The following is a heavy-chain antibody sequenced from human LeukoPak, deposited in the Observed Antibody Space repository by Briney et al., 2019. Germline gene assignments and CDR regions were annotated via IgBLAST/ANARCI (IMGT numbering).Heavy chain of an antibody. CDR1: GFTFSSYA. V-gene: IGHV3-23*01. D-gene: IGHD3-22*01. CDR3: AKVDSSGYYGFDY. J-gene: IGHJ4*02. CDR2: ISGSGGST. Sequence: HPGGSLRLSCAASGFTFSSYAMHWVRQAPGKGLEWVSAISGSGGSTYYADSVKGRFTISRDNSKNTLYLQMNSLRAEDTAVYYCAKVDSSGYYGFDYWGQGTLVTVSS.